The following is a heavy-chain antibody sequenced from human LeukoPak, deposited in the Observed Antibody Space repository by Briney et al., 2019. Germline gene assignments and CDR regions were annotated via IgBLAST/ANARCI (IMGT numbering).Heavy chain of an antibody. J-gene: IGHJ6*02. CDR2: IHGGDEI. CDR1: GFTVNNNY. CDR3: ARDSLVAAGVDVPLSIDSYGMNV. V-gene: IGHV3-66*02. D-gene: IGHD6-13*01. Sequence: GGSLRLSCAASGFTVNNNYISWVRQAPGKGLECVSVIHGGDEIHYADSVKGRFSISRDNSKNTLNLHMNSLRVEDTAVFYCARDSLVAAGVDVPLSIDSYGMNVWGQGTTVTVSS.